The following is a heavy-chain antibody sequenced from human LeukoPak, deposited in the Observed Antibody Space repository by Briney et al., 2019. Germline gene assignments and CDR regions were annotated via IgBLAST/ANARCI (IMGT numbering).Heavy chain of an antibody. J-gene: IGHJ4*02. V-gene: IGHV3-7*03. CDR3: ARDFD. CDR2: IKHDGSEK. Sequence: GGSLRLSCAASGFTFGNYWMNWVRQAPGKGLEWVANIKHDGSEKYYVDSVKGRFTVSRDNAKNSLYLQMNNVRAEDTAVYYCARDFDWGQGTLVTVSS. CDR1: GFTFGNYW.